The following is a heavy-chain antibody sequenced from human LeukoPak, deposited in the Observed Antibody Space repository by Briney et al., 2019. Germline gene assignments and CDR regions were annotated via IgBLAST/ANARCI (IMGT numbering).Heavy chain of an antibody. CDR2: IKSKTDGGTT. J-gene: IGHJ4*02. D-gene: IGHD3-16*01. CDR3: TTDRGAEFDY. CDR1: GFTFNNFA. Sequence: GGSLRLSCAASGFTFNNFAMAWVRQAPGKGLEWVGRIKSKTDGGTTDYAAPVKGRFTISRDDSKNTLYLQMNSLKTEDTAVYYCTTDRGAEFDYWGQGTLVTVSS. V-gene: IGHV3-15*01.